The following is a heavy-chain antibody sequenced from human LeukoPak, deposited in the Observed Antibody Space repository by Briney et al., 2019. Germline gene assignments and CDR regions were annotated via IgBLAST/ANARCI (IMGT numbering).Heavy chain of an antibody. D-gene: IGHD6-19*01. V-gene: IGHV4-59*08. J-gene: IGHJ4*02. CDR3: ARGYRSGLAGY. CDR1: GGFISSYC. Sequence: SETLSLTCTVSGGFISSYCWSWIRQPPGKGLEWIGDIYSSGSAYYNPSLRSRVTISVDTSKNQFSLRLSSVTAADTAVYFCARGYRSGLAGYWGQGTLVTVSS. CDR2: IYSSGSA.